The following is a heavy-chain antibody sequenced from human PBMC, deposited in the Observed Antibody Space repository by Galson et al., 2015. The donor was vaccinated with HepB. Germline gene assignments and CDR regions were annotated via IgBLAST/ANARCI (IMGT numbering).Heavy chain of an antibody. CDR3: ASPAGGYSYGLPLDY. D-gene: IGHD5-18*01. J-gene: IGHJ4*02. Sequence: FTFSSYAMHWVRQAPGKGLEWVAVISYDGSNKYYADSVKGRFTISRDNSKNTLYLQMNSLRAEDTAVYYCASPAGGYSYGLPLDYWGQGTLVTVSS. CDR1: FTFSSYA. CDR2: ISYDGSNK. V-gene: IGHV3-30-3*01.